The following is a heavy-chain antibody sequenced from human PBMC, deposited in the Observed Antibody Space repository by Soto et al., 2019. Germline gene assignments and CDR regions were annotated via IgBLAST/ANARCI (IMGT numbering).Heavy chain of an antibody. Sequence: GGSLRLSCAASGFTFSSYAMSWVRQAPGKGLEWVSAISGSGGSTYYADSVKGRFTISRDNSKNTLYLQMNSLRAEDTAVYYCAKGAHVVVVAAGAFDIWGQGTMVTVSS. CDR2: ISGSGGST. CDR3: AKGAHVVVVAAGAFDI. CDR1: GFTFSSYA. V-gene: IGHV3-23*01. J-gene: IGHJ3*02. D-gene: IGHD2-15*01.